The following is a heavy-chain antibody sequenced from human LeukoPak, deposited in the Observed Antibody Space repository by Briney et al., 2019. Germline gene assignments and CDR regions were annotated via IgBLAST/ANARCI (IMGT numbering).Heavy chain of an antibody. D-gene: IGHD2-2*01. CDR1: GGSISSYY. V-gene: IGHV4-59*12. J-gene: IGHJ4*02. CDR3: ARAPVVPAAGYYFDY. Sequence: SETLSLTCTVSGGSISSYYWSWIRQPPGKGLEWIGYIYYSGSTNYNPSLKGRVTISVDTSKNQFSLKLSSVTAADTAVYYCARAPVVPAAGYYFDYWGQGTLVTVSS. CDR2: IYYSGST.